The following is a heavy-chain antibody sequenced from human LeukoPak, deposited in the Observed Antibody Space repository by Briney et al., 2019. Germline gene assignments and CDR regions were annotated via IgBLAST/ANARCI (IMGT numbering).Heavy chain of an antibody. V-gene: IGHV3-74*01. CDR2: INSDGSSI. Sequence: GGSLRLSCAASGFTFSSHWMHWVRQAPGKGLVWVSRINSDGSSISYADSVKGRFTISRDNAKNSLYLQMNSLRAEDTAVYYCARYDSSGWYVWGQGTLVTVSS. CDR1: GFTFSSHW. J-gene: IGHJ4*02. CDR3: ARYDSSGWYV. D-gene: IGHD6-19*01.